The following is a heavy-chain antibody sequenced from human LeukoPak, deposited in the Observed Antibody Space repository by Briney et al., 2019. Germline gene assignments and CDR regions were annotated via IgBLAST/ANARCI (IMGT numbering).Heavy chain of an antibody. Sequence: SQTLSLTCAISGESVSSNSATWNWIRQSPSRGLEWLGRTYYRSKWYNDYAESVRSRIVINPDTSKNQFSLQLNSVTPEDTAVYYCSTSSNWPYYFDYWGQGTLVTVSS. CDR3: STSSNWPYYFDY. J-gene: IGHJ4*02. V-gene: IGHV6-1*01. D-gene: IGHD4-11*01. CDR2: TYYRSKWYN. CDR1: GESVSSNSAT.